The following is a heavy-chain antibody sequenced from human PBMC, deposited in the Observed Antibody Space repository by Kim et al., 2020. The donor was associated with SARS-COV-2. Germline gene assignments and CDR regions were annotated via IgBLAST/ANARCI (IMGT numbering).Heavy chain of an antibody. CDR3: ARRGLYYYGSGSYYNHLSGLRWYFDL. CDR1: GYSFTSYW. Sequence: GESLKISCKGSGYSFTSYWIGWVRQMPGKGLEWMGIIYPGDSDTRYSPSFQGQVTISADKSISTAYLQWSSLKASDTAMYYCARRGLYYYGSGSYYNHLSGLRWYFDLWGRGTLVTVSS. CDR2: IYPGDSDT. J-gene: IGHJ2*01. V-gene: IGHV5-51*01. D-gene: IGHD3-10*01.